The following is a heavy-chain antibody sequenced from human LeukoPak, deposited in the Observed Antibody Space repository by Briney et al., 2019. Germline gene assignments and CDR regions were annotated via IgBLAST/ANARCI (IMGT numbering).Heavy chain of an antibody. CDR3: ASLRDSYDTKLAQNFDY. CDR1: GGSISSSSYY. D-gene: IGHD5-18*01. CDR2: IYYSGST. J-gene: IGHJ4*02. Sequence: SETLSLTCTVSGGSISSSSYYWGWIRQPPGKGLEWIGSIYYSGSTYYNPSLKSRVTISVDTSKNQFSLKLSSVTAADTAVYYCASLRDSYDTKLAQNFDYWGQGTLVTVSS. V-gene: IGHV4-39*01.